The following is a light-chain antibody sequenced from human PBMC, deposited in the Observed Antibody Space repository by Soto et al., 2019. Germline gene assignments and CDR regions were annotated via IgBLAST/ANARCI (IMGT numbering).Light chain of an antibody. CDR1: ESASTN. CDR3: QQYNKWPLT. J-gene: IGKJ4*01. Sequence: EIVMTQSPATLSVSPGERATLSCRASESASTNLAWYQQRPGQAPWLLIYATSTRATGIPARFTGSGSGTEFTLTIRSLQAEDFAVYYCQQYNKWPLTFGGGTKVEIK. V-gene: IGKV3-15*01. CDR2: ATS.